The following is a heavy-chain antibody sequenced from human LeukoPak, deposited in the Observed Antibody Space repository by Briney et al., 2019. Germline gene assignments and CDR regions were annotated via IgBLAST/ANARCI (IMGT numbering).Heavy chain of an antibody. CDR2: INHSGST. CDR3: ASSGGRY. J-gene: IGHJ4*02. Sequence: SETLSLTCAVYGGSFRGYYWSCIRQPPGKGMEWIGEINHSGSTNYNPSLKSRVTISVDTSKNRFSLKLSSVTAADTAVYYCASSGGRYWGQGTLVTVSS. CDR1: GGSFRGYY. V-gene: IGHV4-34*01. D-gene: IGHD2-15*01.